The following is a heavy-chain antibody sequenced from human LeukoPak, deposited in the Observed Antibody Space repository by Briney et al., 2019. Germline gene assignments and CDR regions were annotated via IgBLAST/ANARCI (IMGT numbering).Heavy chain of an antibody. D-gene: IGHD5-24*01. CDR1: GASVTGTY. Sequence: SETLSLTCSVSGASVTGTYWSWVRQTPGKGLEWIAYTYYGGTTEYNPSLKSRSTISVDTSKNRFSLDLRSVTAADTAVYFCARLGLYDGYTHDSWGQGTLVTVSS. V-gene: IGHV4-59*08. J-gene: IGHJ4*02. CDR2: TYYGGTT. CDR3: ARLGLYDGYTHDS.